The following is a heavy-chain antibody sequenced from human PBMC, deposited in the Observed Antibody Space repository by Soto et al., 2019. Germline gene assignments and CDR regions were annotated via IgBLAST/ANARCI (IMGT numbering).Heavy chain of an antibody. CDR1: GFTFSSYS. J-gene: IGHJ4*02. Sequence: GGSLRLSCAASGFTFSSYSMNWVRQAPGKGLEWASSISSSSSYIYYADSVKGRFTISRDNAKNSLYLQMNSLRAEDTAVYYWARGGGYGYVLVFDYWGQGTLVTVSS. CDR2: ISSSSSYI. V-gene: IGHV3-21*01. CDR3: ARGGGYGYVLVFDY. D-gene: IGHD5-18*01.